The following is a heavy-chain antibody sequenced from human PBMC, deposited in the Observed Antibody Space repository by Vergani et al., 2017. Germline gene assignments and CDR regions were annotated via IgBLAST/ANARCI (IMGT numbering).Heavy chain of an antibody. Sequence: EVQLLESGGGLVQPGGSLRLSCAASGFTFSSYSMNWVRQAPGKGLEWVSSISSSSSYIYYADSVKGRFTISRDNAKNSLYLQMNSLRAEDTAVYYCVRASVWLRLLTYFDYWGQGTLVTVSS. CDR1: GFTFSSYS. D-gene: IGHD5-12*01. CDR2: ISSSSSYI. CDR3: VRASVWLRLLTYFDY. J-gene: IGHJ4*02. V-gene: IGHV3-21*01.